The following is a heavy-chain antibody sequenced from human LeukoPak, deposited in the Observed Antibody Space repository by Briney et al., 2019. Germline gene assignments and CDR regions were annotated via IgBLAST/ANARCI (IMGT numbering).Heavy chain of an antibody. CDR1: GYTFTGYY. V-gene: IGHV1-2*02. J-gene: IGHJ6*03. D-gene: IGHD6-19*01. Sequence: ASVTVSCKASGYTFTGYYMHWVRQAPGQGLEWMGWINPNSGGTNYSQKFQGRVTMTRDTSISTAYMELSRLRSDDTAVYYCARKCKAVAGGGPHYYYYYMDVWGKGTTVTVSS. CDR2: INPNSGGT. CDR3: ARKCKAVAGGGPHYYYYYMDV.